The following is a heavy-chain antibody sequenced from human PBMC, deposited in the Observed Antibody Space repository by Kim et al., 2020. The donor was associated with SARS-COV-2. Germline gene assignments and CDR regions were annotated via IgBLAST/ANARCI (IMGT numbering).Heavy chain of an antibody. J-gene: IGHJ4*02. V-gene: IGHV4-30-4*01. CDR1: GGSISSGDYY. D-gene: IGHD2-2*01. Sequence: SETLSLTCTVSGGSISSGDYYWSWIRQPPGKGLEWIGYIYYSGSTYYNPSLKRRVTISVDTSKNQFSLKLSSVTAADTAVYYCARFRQSVVPAAMYFDYWGQGTLVTVSS. CDR2: IYYSGST. CDR3: ARFRQSVVPAAMYFDY.